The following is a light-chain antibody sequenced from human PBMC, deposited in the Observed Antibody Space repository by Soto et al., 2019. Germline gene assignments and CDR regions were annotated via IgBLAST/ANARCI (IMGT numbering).Light chain of an antibody. CDR1: QSVSSN. J-gene: IGKJ1*01. V-gene: IGKV3-15*01. Sequence: EIALTQSPGTLSLSPGERATLSCRASQSVSSNLAWYQQKPGQAPRLLIYGASTRATGIPARFSGSGSGTEFTLTISSLQSEDFAVYYCQQYNNWPQTFGQGT. CDR3: QQYNNWPQT. CDR2: GAS.